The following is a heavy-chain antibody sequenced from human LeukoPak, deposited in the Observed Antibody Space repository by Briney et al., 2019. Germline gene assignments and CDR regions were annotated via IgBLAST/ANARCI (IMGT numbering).Heavy chain of an antibody. D-gene: IGHD3-10*01. J-gene: IGHJ5*02. CDR3: ARDVVTMVRGVIYWFDP. CDR2: INWNGGST. CDR1: GFTFDDYG. V-gene: IGHV3-20*04. Sequence: GGSLRLSCAASGFTFDDYGMSWVRQAPREGLEWVSGINWNGGSTGYADSVKGRFTISRDNAKNSLYLQMNSLRAEDTALYYCARDVVTMVRGVIYWFDPWGQGTLVTVSS.